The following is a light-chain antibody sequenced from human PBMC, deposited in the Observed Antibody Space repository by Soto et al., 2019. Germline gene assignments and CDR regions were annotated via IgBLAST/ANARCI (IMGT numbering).Light chain of an antibody. CDR1: TSDVGSYNY. V-gene: IGLV2-8*01. CDR3: TSYAGYNNPVV. Sequence: QSVLTQPPSPSGSPGQSVTISCTGTTSDVGSYNYVSWYQQHPDKAPKLMIYEVNKRPSGVPDRFSGSKSGNTASLTVSGLQAEDEADYYCTSYAGYNNPVVFGGGTKLTVL. J-gene: IGLJ2*01. CDR2: EVN.